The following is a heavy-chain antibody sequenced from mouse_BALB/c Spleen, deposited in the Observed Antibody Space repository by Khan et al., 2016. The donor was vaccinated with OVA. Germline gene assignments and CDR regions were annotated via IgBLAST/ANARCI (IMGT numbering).Heavy chain of an antibody. J-gene: IGHJ1*01. CDR1: GFSLSRYS. CDR2: MWIGGST. Sequence: QVQLKESGPGLVAPSQSLSITCTVSGFSLSRYSVHWVRQPPGKGLEWLGIMWIGGSTDYNSALKSRLSISKDNSKSQVFLKMNSLQTDDTAMYYCARNRDRGSYWYFDVWGAGTTVTVSS. V-gene: IGHV2-6-4*01. CDR3: ARNRDRGSYWYFDV. D-gene: IGHD3-3*01.